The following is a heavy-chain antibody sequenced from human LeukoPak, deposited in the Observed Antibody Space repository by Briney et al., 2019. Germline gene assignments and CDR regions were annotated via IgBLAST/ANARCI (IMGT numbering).Heavy chain of an antibody. CDR1: GYTFTGYY. CDR3: ARDGDYYDSSGYLNY. CDR2: INPNSGGT. Sequence: ASVKVSCKASGYTFTGYYMHWVRQAPGQGLEWMGWINPNSGGTNYAQKFQGRVTMTRDTSISTAYMELSRLRSDDTAVCYCARDGDYYDSSGYLNYWGQGTLVTVSS. V-gene: IGHV1-2*02. D-gene: IGHD3-22*01. J-gene: IGHJ4*02.